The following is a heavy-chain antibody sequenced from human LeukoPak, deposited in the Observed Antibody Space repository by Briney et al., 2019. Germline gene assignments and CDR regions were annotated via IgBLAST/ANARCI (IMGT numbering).Heavy chain of an antibody. D-gene: IGHD2-15*01. Sequence: ASVKVSCKVSGYTLTELSMHWVRQAPGKGLEWMGGFDPEDGETIYAQKFQGRVTMTEDTSTDTAYMELSSLRSEDTAVYYCASRTPLGYCSGGSCYSFDYWGQGTLVTVSS. CDR1: GYTLTELS. CDR3: ASRTPLGYCSGGSCYSFDY. CDR2: FDPEDGET. V-gene: IGHV1-24*01. J-gene: IGHJ4*02.